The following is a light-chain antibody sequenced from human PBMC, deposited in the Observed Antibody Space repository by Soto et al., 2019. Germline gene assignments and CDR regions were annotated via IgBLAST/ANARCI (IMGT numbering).Light chain of an antibody. Sequence: DIQMTQSPSTLSASVGDRVTITCRASQSISSWVAWYQQKPGKAPKLLLSKSSSLESGVPSRFSGSGSGTEFTLTISSLQPDDFASYYCQQYNSYPWTFGRGTKLEIK. CDR3: QQYNSYPWT. CDR1: QSISSW. CDR2: KSS. J-gene: IGKJ2*01. V-gene: IGKV1-5*03.